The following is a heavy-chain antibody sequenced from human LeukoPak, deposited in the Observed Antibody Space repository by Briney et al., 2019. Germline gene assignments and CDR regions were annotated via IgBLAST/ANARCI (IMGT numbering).Heavy chain of an antibody. D-gene: IGHD4-11*01. CDR2: INPSGGST. Sequence: ASVKVSCKASGYTFTSYYMHWVRQAPGQGLEWMGIINPSGGSTSYAQKFQGRVTMTRDTSTSTVYMELSSLRSEDTAVYYCAKSDLVTNYYYYYMDVWGKGTTVTVSS. J-gene: IGHJ6*03. CDR1: GYTFTSYY. CDR3: AKSDLVTNYYYYYMDV. V-gene: IGHV1-46*01.